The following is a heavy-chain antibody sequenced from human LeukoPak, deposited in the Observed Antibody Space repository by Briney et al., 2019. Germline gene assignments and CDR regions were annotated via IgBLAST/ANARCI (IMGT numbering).Heavy chain of an antibody. Sequence: ASVKVSCKASGYTFTSYAMHWVRQAPGQRLEWMGWINAGNGNTKYSQEFQGRVTITRDTSASTAYMELSSLRSEDMAVYYCARGGSGSYRFSMDVWGKGTTVTVSS. CDR3: ARGGSGSYRFSMDV. V-gene: IGHV1-3*03. CDR2: INAGNGNT. D-gene: IGHD3-10*01. CDR1: GYTFTSYA. J-gene: IGHJ6*03.